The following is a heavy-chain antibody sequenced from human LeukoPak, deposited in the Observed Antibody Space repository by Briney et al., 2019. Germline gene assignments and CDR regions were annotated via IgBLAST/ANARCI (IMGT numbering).Heavy chain of an antibody. V-gene: IGHV1-69*05. D-gene: IGHD6-13*01. CDR3: AREYLPGPPTIAAPKNNWFDP. CDR2: IIPIFGTA. Sequence: GASVNVSFKASGGTFISYAISWVRQAPGQGGEWMGGIIPIFGTANYAQKFQGRVTITTDESTSTAYMELSSLRSEDTAVYYCAREYLPGPPTIAAPKNNWFDPWGQGTLVTVSS. J-gene: IGHJ5*02. CDR1: GGTFISYA.